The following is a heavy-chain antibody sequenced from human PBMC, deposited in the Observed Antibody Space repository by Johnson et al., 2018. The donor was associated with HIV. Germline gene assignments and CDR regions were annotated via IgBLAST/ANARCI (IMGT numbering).Heavy chain of an antibody. Sequence: QVQLVESGGGVVQPGRSLRIYCAVSEFTLSNYAMHWVRLAPGKGLQWVAVISYDGSNKYYADSVKGRLIISRDNTENSLYLHMNSLRVEDAAVYYCARDGVVPDAFDLWGQGTMVTVSS. V-gene: IGHV3-30*04. CDR2: ISYDGSNK. CDR1: EFTLSNYA. CDR3: ARDGVVPDAFDL. J-gene: IGHJ3*01. D-gene: IGHD3-16*01.